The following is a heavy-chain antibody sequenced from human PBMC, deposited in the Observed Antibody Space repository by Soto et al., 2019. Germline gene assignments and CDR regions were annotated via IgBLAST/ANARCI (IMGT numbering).Heavy chain of an antibody. CDR2: IKLDGLEE. D-gene: IGHD1-1*01. J-gene: IGHJ4*02. V-gene: IGHV3-7*01. CDR3: VRKLDGYGRFDY. Sequence: PGGSLRLSCSASGFIFRRYWMAWVRQAPGKGLEWVATIKLDGLEENYLDSVEGRFTISRDDVDNSMSLQMSRLRGEDTAVYFCVRKLDGYGRFDYWGQGTLVTVSS. CDR1: GFIFRRYW.